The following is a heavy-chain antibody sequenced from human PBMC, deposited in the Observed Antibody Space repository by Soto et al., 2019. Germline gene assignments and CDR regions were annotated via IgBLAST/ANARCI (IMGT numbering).Heavy chain of an antibody. J-gene: IGHJ4*02. CDR1: GCTFSSYA. CDR3: AFNIGSGSYYFDY. Sequence: EVKLLESGGGLVQPGGSLRLSCAASGCTFSSYAMWWVRQAPGKGLECVSAISGGGETTYYADSVKGRFTISRDNSKNTLYLQMNSLRAEDTAVYYCAFNIGSGSYYFDYWGQGTLVTVSS. V-gene: IGHV3-23*01. CDR2: ISGGGETT. D-gene: IGHD3-10*01.